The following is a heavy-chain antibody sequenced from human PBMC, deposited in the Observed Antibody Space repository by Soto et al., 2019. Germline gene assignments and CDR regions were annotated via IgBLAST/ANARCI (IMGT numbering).Heavy chain of an antibody. CDR2: ISYDGSNK. Sequence: GGSLRLSCAASGFTFSSYGMHWVRQAPGKGLEWVAVISYDGSNKYYADSVKGRFTISRDNSKNTLYLQMNSLRAEDTAVYYCAKVRTIFGVAKILRPPDYWGQGTLVTVSS. J-gene: IGHJ4*02. CDR1: GFTFSSYG. V-gene: IGHV3-30*18. CDR3: AKVRTIFGVAKILRPPDY. D-gene: IGHD3-3*01.